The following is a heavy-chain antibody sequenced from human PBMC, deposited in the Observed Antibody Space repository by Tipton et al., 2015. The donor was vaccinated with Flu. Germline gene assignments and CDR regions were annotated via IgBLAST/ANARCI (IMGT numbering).Heavy chain of an antibody. CDR2: IKQDGSEK. Sequence: SLRLSCAASGFTFSSYWMSWVRQAPGKGLEWVANIKQDGSEKYYVDSVKGRFTISRDNAKNSPYLQMNSLRAEDTAVYYCARPVPGTRGAFDIWGQGTMVTVSS. CDR1: GFTFSSYW. J-gene: IGHJ3*02. CDR3: ARPVPGTRGAFDI. D-gene: IGHD3-10*01. V-gene: IGHV3-7*01.